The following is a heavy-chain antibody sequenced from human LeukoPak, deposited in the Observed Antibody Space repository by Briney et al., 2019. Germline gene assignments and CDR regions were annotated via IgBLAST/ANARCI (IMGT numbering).Heavy chain of an antibody. Sequence: APVKVSYSASGFTFPKSAMLWVRQARGQRLEWIGWIVVCSGNTNYAQKFQERVTITRDMSTSTVYMELRSLRSEDTAVYYCAAERFESSSGQKMYYSFDYWGQGTLVTVSS. CDR2: IVVCSGNT. D-gene: IGHD3-10*01. J-gene: IGHJ4*02. CDR1: GFTFPKSA. CDR3: AAERFESSSGQKMYYSFDY. V-gene: IGHV1-58*02.